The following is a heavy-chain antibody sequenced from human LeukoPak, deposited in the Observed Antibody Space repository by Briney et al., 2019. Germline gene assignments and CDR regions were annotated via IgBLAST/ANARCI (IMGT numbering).Heavy chain of an antibody. D-gene: IGHD2-2*01. J-gene: IGHJ6*03. CDR2: ISYDGSNK. CDR1: GFTFSSYA. V-gene: IGHV3-30-3*01. Sequence: GRSLRLSCAASGFTFSSYAMHWVRQAPGKGLEWVAVISYDGSNKYYADSVKGRFTISRDNSKNTLYLQMNSLRAEDTAVYYCAREDIVVVPAAIPPDYYYYMDVWGKGTTVTVSS. CDR3: AREDIVVVPAAIPPDYYYYMDV.